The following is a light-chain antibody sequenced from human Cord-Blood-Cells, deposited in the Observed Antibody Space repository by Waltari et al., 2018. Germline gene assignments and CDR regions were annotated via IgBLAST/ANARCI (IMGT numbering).Light chain of an antibody. CDR2: EVS. CDR1: ISDAGGYNY. CDR3: ISYAGSNNFV. J-gene: IGLJ1*01. V-gene: IGLV2-8*01. Sequence: QPGLTQPPSASGSPGQSVTTSCTATISDAGGYNYVSWYQQHPGKAPKLRISEVSKRPSGVPYRFSGAKSGNTASLTVSGLQAEDEADYYCISYAGSNNFVFGTGTKVTVL.